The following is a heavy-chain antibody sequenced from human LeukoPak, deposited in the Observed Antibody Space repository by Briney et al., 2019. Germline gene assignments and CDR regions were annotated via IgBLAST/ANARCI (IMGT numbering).Heavy chain of an antibody. D-gene: IGHD6-19*01. CDR3: AKGGAVAGKYDY. V-gene: IGHV3-23*01. Sequence: QSGGSLRLSCAASGFTFSSYAMSWVRQAPGKGLEWVSAISGSGGSTYYADSVKGRFTISRDNSKNTLYLQMNSLRAEDTAVYYCAKGGAVAGKYDYWGQGTLVTVSS. CDR2: ISGSGGST. CDR1: GFTFSSYA. J-gene: IGHJ4*02.